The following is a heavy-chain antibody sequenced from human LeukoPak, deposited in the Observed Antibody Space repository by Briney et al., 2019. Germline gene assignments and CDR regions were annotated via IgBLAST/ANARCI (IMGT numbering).Heavy chain of an antibody. CDR1: AYTSTGYF. J-gene: IGHJ3*01. Sequence: ASVKVSCKASAYTSTGYFMNWVRQAPGQGLEWMGWINPNTGGTNYAQKFQGRVTMTSDTSISTAYMELSRLRSDDTAVYYCAWETTGRNAFDFWGQGTVDTVSS. D-gene: IGHD1-1*01. V-gene: IGHV1-2*02. CDR3: AWETTGRNAFDF. CDR2: INPNTGGT.